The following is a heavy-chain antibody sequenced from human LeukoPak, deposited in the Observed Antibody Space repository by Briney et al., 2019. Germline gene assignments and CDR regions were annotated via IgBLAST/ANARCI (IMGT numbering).Heavy chain of an antibody. CDR2: IYYSGST. CDR3: ARLRIAVAGLDAFDI. Sequence: PSETLSLTCIVSDGSISSNSYYWGWIRQPPGKGLEWIGIIYYSGSTYYNPSLKSRVTISLDTSKNQFSLRLSSVTAADTAVYYCARLRIAVAGLDAFDIWGQGTKVTVSA. J-gene: IGHJ3*02. V-gene: IGHV4-39*01. D-gene: IGHD6-19*01. CDR1: DGSISSNSYY.